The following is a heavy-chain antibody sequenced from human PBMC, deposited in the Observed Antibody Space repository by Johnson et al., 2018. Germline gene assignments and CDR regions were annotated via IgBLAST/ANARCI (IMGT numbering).Heavy chain of an antibody. V-gene: IGHV4-59*01. J-gene: IGHJ6*03. CDR2: YSGST. Sequence: QVQLQESGPGLVKPSETLSLTCSVSGGSISGYSWSWVRQPPGKGLEWIGYSGSTDYNPSLKRRITISVDRSTSPVSLKLRSVTAADTAVYYCARAPTVVLTGYSYMDVWGKGTTVIGSS. CDR1: GGSISGYS. D-gene: IGHD3-9*01. CDR3: ARAPTVVLTGYSYMDV.